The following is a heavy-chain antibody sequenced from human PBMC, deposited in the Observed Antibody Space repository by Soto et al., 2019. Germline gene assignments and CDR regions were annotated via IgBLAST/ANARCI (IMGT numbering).Heavy chain of an antibody. J-gene: IGHJ6*02. Sequence: ASVKVSCKASGYTFSSYAIAWVRQAPGRGLEWMGWISAYNGGTNYAQKFQGWVTMTRDTSISTAYMELSRLRSDDTAVYYCGRVGVDNYYYYGMDVWGQGTTVTVSS. CDR2: ISAYNGGT. D-gene: IGHD5-12*01. V-gene: IGHV1-2*04. CDR1: GYTFSSYA. CDR3: GRVGVDNYYYYGMDV.